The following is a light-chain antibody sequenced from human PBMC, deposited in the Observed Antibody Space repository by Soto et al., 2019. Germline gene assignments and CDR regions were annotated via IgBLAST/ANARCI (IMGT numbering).Light chain of an antibody. CDR1: QSVSTN. Sequence: EIVMTQSPATLSVSPGERATLSCRASQSVSTNLVWYQQKPGQAPRLLIYGASTRATGVPGRFSGTGSGTEFTLTVSVVQSEDSADDYCQQYNHWWTFGQGTKVESK. CDR2: GAS. J-gene: IGKJ1*01. V-gene: IGKV3-15*01. CDR3: QQYNHWWT.